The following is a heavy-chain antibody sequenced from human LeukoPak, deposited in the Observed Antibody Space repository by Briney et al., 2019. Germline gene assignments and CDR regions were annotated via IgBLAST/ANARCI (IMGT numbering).Heavy chain of an antibody. CDR2: ISVRSNYR. Sequence: GGSLTPSCAASGYTFSDFSVNWVRQAPGKGLEWVSSISVRSNYRYYADSVRGRFTISRDDARDSLFLQMSSLRAEDTAVYFCVRLRRNNDRSGYYYYYDYWGQGTLVTVSS. D-gene: IGHD3-22*01. J-gene: IGHJ4*02. CDR3: VRLRRNNDRSGYYYYYDY. CDR1: GYTFSDFS. V-gene: IGHV3-21*01.